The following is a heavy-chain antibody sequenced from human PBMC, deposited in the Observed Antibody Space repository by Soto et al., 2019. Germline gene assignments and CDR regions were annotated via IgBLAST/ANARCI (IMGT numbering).Heavy chain of an antibody. CDR1: GYTLTTFF. V-gene: IGHV1-46*01. CDR2: INPGYPAGRST. J-gene: IGHJ6*02. D-gene: IGHD1-26*01. Sequence: ASVKVSCKASGYTLTTFFMHWVRQAPGQGLEWMGVINPGYPAGRSTTYAQKFQGRVTMTTDTSPSTVYMELSRLRSDDTAMYQCAREAIVAGGTPRMDVWGQGTRVTVS. CDR3: AREAIVAGGTPRMDV.